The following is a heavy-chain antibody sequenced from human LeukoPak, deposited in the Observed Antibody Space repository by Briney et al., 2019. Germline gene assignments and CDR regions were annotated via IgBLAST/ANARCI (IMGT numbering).Heavy chain of an antibody. CDR3: ARAYTYYYDSSGLFDY. V-gene: IGHV1-69*04. J-gene: IGHJ4*02. Sequence: ASVKVSCKASGSTFSSYAISWVRQAPGQGLEWMGRIIPILGIANYAQKFQGRVTITADKSTSTAYMELSSLRSEDTAVYYCARAYTYYYDSSGLFDYWGQGTLVTVSS. CDR2: IIPILGIA. CDR1: GSTFSSYA. D-gene: IGHD3-22*01.